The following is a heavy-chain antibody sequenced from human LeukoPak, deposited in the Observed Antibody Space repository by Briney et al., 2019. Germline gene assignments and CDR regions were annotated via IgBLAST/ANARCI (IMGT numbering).Heavy chain of an antibody. Sequence: SVKVSCKASGGTFSSYAISWVRQAPGQGLEWMGRIIPILGIANYAQKFQGRVTITADKSTSTAYMELSSLRSEDTAVYYCARDGTYCGGDCYLNWFDPWGQGTLVTVSS. D-gene: IGHD2-21*02. CDR1: GGTFSSYA. CDR3: ARDGTYCGGDCYLNWFDP. V-gene: IGHV1-69*04. J-gene: IGHJ5*02. CDR2: IIPILGIA.